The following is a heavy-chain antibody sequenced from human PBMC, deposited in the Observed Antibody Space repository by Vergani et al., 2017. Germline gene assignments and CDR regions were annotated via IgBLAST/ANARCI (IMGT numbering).Heavy chain of an antibody. D-gene: IGHD2-2*01. CDR1: GDSVSSNSAA. CDR2: TYYKSKWYN. V-gene: IGHV6-1*01. J-gene: IGHJ6*03. Sequence: QVQLQQSGPGLVKPSQTLSLTCAISGDSVSSNSAAWNWIRQSPSRGLEWLGRTYYKSKWYNDYAVSVKSRITINPDASKNQFSLQLNYVTPNDTAVYYCARESMVVVPAARLYYYYYYMDVWGKGTTVTVSS. CDR3: ARESMVVVPAARLYYYYYYMDV.